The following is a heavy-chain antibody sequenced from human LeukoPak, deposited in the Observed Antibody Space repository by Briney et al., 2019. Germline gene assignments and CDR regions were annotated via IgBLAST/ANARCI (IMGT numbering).Heavy chain of an antibody. CDR2: INPNSGGT. Sequence: ASVKVSCKASGYTFTGYYMHWVRQAPGQGLEWMGWINPNSGGTKYAQKFQGRVTMTRDTSISTAYMDLSRLRSDDTAVYYCAREPFEAGFDYWGQGTLVTVSS. CDR1: GYTFTGYY. D-gene: IGHD3-16*01. V-gene: IGHV1-2*02. J-gene: IGHJ4*02. CDR3: AREPFEAGFDY.